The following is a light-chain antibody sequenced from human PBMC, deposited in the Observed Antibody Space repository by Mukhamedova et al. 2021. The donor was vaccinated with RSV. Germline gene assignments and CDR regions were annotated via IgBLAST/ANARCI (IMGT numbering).Light chain of an antibody. CDR3: QQYFNYPRT. Sequence: KLLIHDASTLENGVPSRFSGTGSGTDFTLTINSLQSEDIATYYCQQYFNYPRTFGQGTKLEIK. V-gene: IGKV1-8*01. J-gene: IGKJ2*01. CDR2: DAS.